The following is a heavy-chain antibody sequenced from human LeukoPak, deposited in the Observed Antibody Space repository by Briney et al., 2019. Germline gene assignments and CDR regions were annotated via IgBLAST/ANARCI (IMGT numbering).Heavy chain of an antibody. J-gene: IGHJ6*03. CDR1: GGSISSYY. CDR3: ARNIAARLASGYYYYMDG. CDR2: IYYSRST. D-gene: IGHD6-6*01. V-gene: IGHV4-59*01. Sequence: PSETLSLTCTVSGGSISSYYWTWLRQPPGEGLEYIGYIYYSRSTKYNPSLKSRVTMSLDTSKNQFSLKLTSVTAADTAVYYCARNIAARLASGYYYYMDGWGKGTTVTVSS.